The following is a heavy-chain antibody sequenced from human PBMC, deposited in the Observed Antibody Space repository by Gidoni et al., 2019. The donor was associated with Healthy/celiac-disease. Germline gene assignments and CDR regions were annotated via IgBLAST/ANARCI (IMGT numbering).Heavy chain of an antibody. D-gene: IGHD6-13*01. CDR3: ARDQKRHYSSSWYDSGGMDV. CDR1: GGSVSSGSYY. V-gene: IGHV4-61*01. CDR2: IYYSGST. Sequence: QVQLQESGPGLVKPSETLSLPCTVSGGSVSSGSYYWSWIRQPPGKGLEWIGYIYYSGSTNYNPSLRSRVTISVDTSKNQFSLKLSSVTAADTAVYYCARDQKRHYSSSWYDSGGMDVWGQGTTVTVSS. J-gene: IGHJ6*02.